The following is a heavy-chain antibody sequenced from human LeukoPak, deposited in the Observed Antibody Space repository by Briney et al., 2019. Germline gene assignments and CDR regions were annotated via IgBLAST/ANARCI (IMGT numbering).Heavy chain of an antibody. Sequence: GASVKVSCKASGYSFTTYGISWVRQAPGQGLEWMGWISPNNGNTKYEQKLQGRVTMTTDTSTRTAYMELRSLRSDDTAVYYCARTRRYDSSGYHEYWGQGTLVTVSS. V-gene: IGHV1-18*01. CDR3: ARTRRYDSSGYHEY. CDR1: GYSFTTYG. J-gene: IGHJ4*02. D-gene: IGHD3-22*01. CDR2: ISPNNGNT.